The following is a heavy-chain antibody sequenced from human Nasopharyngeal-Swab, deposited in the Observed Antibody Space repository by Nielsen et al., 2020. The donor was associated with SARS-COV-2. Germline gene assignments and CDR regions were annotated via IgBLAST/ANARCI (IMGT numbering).Heavy chain of an antibody. J-gene: IGHJ4*01. CDR2: IYYSGST. CDR3: ARQDPSYWSFDY. Sequence: SETLSLTCTVSGGSISSYYWSWIRQPPGKGLEWIGYIYYSGSTTYNPSLKSRVTISVDTSKNQFSLKLSSVTAADTAVYYCARQDPSYWSFDYWGHGTLVTVSS. D-gene: IGHD2-8*02. CDR1: GGSISSYY. V-gene: IGHV4-59*08.